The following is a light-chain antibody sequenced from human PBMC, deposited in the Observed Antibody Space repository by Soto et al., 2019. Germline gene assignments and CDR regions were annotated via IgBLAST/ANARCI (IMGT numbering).Light chain of an antibody. CDR2: EVS. V-gene: IGLV2-14*01. J-gene: IGLJ1*01. Sequence: QSVLTXPASVSGSPGQSITISCTGTSSDVGGYNYVSWYQQHPGKAPKLMIYEVSNRPSGVSNRFSGSKSGNTASLTISGLHAEDEADYYCSSYTSSSTFYVFGTGTKVTVL. CDR1: SSDVGGYNY. CDR3: SSYTSSSTFYV.